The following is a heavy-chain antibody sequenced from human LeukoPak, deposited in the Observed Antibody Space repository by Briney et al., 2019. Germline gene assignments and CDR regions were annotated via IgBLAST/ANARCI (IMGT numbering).Heavy chain of an antibody. J-gene: IGHJ4*02. CDR2: ITSGSYI. V-gene: IGHV3-21*01. CDR3: ARDGYDYGDFFDY. Sequence: GGSLRLSCAASGFTFSTYSMNWVRQAPRKGLEWVSSITSGSYIYYADSVEGRFTISRDNAKNSLYLQMSSLRAEDTAVYYCARDGYDYGDFFDYWGQGTLVTVSS. D-gene: IGHD4-17*01. CDR1: GFTFSTYS.